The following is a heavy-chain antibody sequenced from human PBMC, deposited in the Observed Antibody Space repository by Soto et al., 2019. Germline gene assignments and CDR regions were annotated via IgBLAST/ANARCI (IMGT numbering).Heavy chain of an antibody. CDR2: ISGSGGST. CDR3: AKTLYYYDSSGYYYVPQMNWFDP. Sequence: GGSLRLSCAASGFTFSSYAMSWVRQAPGKGLEWVSAISGSGGSTYYADSVKGRFTISRDNSKNTLYLQMNSLRAEDTAVYYCAKTLYYYDSSGYYYVPQMNWFDPWGQGTLVTV. CDR1: GFTFSSYA. V-gene: IGHV3-23*01. J-gene: IGHJ5*02. D-gene: IGHD3-22*01.